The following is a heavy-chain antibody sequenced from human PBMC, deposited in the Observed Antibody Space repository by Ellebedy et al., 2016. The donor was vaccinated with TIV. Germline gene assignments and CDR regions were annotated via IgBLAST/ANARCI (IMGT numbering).Heavy chain of an antibody. D-gene: IGHD6-19*01. J-gene: IGHJ4*02. CDR3: AKELAPHSSGWHYFDY. Sequence: GGSLRLSXAASGFTFSTSGMHWVRQAPGKGLEWVAVISYDGSIEYYADSVKGRFTISRDNSKNTVYLQMNSLRAEDTAVYYCAKELAPHSSGWHYFDYWGQGTLVTVSS. CDR2: ISYDGSIE. V-gene: IGHV3-30*18. CDR1: GFTFSTSG.